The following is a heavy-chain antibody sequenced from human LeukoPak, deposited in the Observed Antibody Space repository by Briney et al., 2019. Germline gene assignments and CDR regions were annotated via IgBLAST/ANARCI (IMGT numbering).Heavy chain of an antibody. V-gene: IGHV4-30-2*01. CDR3: AREMIVVVKYDY. CDR1: GGSISSGGYY. J-gene: IGHJ4*02. Sequence: SETLSLTCTVSGGSISSGGYYWSWIRQPPGKGLEWIGYIYHSGSTYYNPSLKSRVTISVDTSKNQFSLKLSSVTAADTAVYYCAREMIVVVKYDYWGQGTLVTVSS. D-gene: IGHD3-22*01. CDR2: IYHSGST.